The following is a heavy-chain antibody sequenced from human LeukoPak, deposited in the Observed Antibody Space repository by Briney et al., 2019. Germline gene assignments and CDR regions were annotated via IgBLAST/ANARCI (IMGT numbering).Heavy chain of an antibody. V-gene: IGHV4-59*01. J-gene: IGHJ5*02. Sequence: WIGYIYYSGSTNYNPSLKSRVTISVDTSKNQFSLKLSSVTAADTAVYYCARSTAVYNWFDPWGQGTLVTVSS. CDR3: ARSTAVYNWFDP. D-gene: IGHD6-19*01. CDR2: IYYSGST.